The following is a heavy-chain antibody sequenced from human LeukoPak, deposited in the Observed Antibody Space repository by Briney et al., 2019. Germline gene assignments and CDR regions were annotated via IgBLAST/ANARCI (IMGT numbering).Heavy chain of an antibody. D-gene: IGHD3-22*01. CDR3: ARAYDSSGYWLYYFDY. CDR1: GFTFSSYW. J-gene: IGHJ4*02. CDR2: INSDGSST. Sequence: GGSLRLSCAASGFTFSSYWMHWVRQAPGKGLVWVSRINSDGSSTSYADSVKGRFTIPRDNAKNTLYLQMNSLRAEDTAVYYCARAYDSSGYWLYYFDYWGQGTLVTVSS. V-gene: IGHV3-74*01.